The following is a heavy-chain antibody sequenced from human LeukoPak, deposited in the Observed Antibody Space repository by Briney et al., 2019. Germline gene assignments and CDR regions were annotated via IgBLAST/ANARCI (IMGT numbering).Heavy chain of an antibody. Sequence: PSETLSLTCTVSGGSISNKYWSWIRQPPGKGLEWIGYIYYSGSTNYNPSLKSRVTILVDTSKNQFSLKLSSVTAADTAVYYCARIITMIVKDAFDIWGQGTMVTVSS. CDR3: ARIITMIVKDAFDI. D-gene: IGHD3-22*01. CDR1: GGSISNKY. V-gene: IGHV4-59*12. CDR2: IYYSGST. J-gene: IGHJ3*02.